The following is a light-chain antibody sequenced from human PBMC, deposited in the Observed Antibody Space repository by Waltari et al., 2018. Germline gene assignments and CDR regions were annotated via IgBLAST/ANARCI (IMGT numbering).Light chain of an antibody. CDR3: QQSYSTPWT. CDR2: AAS. J-gene: IGKJ1*01. Sequence: DIQMTQSPSSLSASVGDRVTITCRASQSISSYLNWYQQKPGKAPHLLIYAASTLQSGVPSRFSGSGSGTDFTLTISSLQPEDFASYYCQQSYSTPWTFGQGTKVEI. V-gene: IGKV1-39*01. CDR1: QSISSY.